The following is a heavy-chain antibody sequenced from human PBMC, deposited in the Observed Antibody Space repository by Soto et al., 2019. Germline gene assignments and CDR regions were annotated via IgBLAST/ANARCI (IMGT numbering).Heavy chain of an antibody. V-gene: IGHV3-23*01. J-gene: IGHJ4*02. D-gene: IGHD3-22*01. CDR2: ISGSGGST. Sequence: VSLRLSCSASGFTFSSYAMSWVRPAPGKGLEWVSAISGSGGSTYYADSVKGRFTISRDTSKSTLYLQMTSLRPDDTAVYYCATGANFYYDTSRYWGQGTLVNVAA. CDR1: GFTFSSYA. CDR3: ATGANFYYDTSRY.